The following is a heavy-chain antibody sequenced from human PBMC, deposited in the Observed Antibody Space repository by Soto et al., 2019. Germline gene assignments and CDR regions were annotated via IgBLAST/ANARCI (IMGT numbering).Heavy chain of an antibody. CDR2: IYYSGST. V-gene: IGHV4-59*01. D-gene: IGHD2-15*01. J-gene: IGHJ6*03. CDR1: GGSISSYY. Sequence: SATLSLTCTVSGGSISSYYWSWIRQPPGKGLEWIGYIYYSGSTNYNPSLKSRVTISVDTSKNQFSLKLSSVTAADTAVYYCASLGISALGGYYYYYMDVWGKGTTVTVSS. CDR3: ASLGISALGGYYYYYMDV.